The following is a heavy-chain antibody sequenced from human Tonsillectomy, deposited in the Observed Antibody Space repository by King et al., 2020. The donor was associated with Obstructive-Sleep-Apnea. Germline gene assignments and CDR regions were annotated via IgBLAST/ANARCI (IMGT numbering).Heavy chain of an antibody. CDR1: GFTFSSYA. CDR2: ISSNGGST. CDR3: VKEKGRYCSGGSCAFSDGPDY. V-gene: IGHV3-64D*06. D-gene: IGHD2-15*01. J-gene: IGHJ4*02. Sequence: VQLVESGGGLVQPGGSLRLSCSASGFTFSSYAMHWVRQAPGKGLEYVSAISSNGGSTYYADSVKGRFTISRDNSKNTLYLQMSSLRAEDTAVYYCVKEKGRYCSGGSCAFSDGPDYWGQGTLVTVSS.